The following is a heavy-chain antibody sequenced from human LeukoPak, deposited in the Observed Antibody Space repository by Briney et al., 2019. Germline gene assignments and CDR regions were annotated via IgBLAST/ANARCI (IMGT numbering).Heavy chain of an antibody. J-gene: IGHJ4*02. D-gene: IGHD2-8*01. CDR1: GCTFSSYA. V-gene: IGHV3-23*01. CDR2: ISGSGGST. CDR3: AKDPSRWGTNGVPDY. Sequence: PGGSLRLPCAASGCTFSSYAMSWVRQAPGEGLEWVSAISGSGGSTYYADSVKGRFTISRDNSKNTLYLQMNSLRAEDTAVYYCAKDPSRWGTNGVPDYWGQGTLVTVSS.